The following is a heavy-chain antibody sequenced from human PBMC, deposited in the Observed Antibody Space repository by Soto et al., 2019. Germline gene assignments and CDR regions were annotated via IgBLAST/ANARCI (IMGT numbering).Heavy chain of an antibody. CDR3: ARKLIDSLSRGCIDS. CDR2: LSRDGSQI. J-gene: IGHJ4*02. CDR1: GFSFSSHA. D-gene: IGHD3-22*01. V-gene: IGHV3-30*04. Sequence: QVQLVESGGGVVQPGRSLRLSCAASGFSFSSHAMYWVRQAPGKGLEWVAVLSRDGSQIFYADSVRGRFTITRDNSRNKLFLQMNSLRHDDTAVYYCARKLIDSLSRGCIDSWGQGTLVSVSS.